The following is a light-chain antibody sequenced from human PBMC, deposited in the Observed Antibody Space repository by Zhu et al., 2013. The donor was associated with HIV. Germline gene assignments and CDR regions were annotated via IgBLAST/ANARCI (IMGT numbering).Light chain of an antibody. CDR1: QSLVHSDGNTY. V-gene: IGKV2-30*02. J-gene: IGKJ3*01. Sequence: DVVMTQSPLSLPVTLGQPASISCRSSQSLVHSDGNTYLSWFQQRPGQSPRRLIYKVSNRDSGVPDRFSGSGSGTDFTLKISRVEAEDVGVYYCMQGTHWPPVTFGPGTKVDIK. CDR3: MQGTHWPPVT. CDR2: KVS.